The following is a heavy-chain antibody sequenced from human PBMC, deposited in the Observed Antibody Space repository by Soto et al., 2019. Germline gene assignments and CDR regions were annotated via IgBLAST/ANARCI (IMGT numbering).Heavy chain of an antibody. D-gene: IGHD3-9*01. Sequence: GGSLRLSCAASGFTFSSYAMSWVRQAPGKGLEWVSAISGSGGSTYYADSVKGRFTISRDNSKNTLYLQMNSLRAEDTAVYYCAKTRYDILTGYYNSGYYMDVWGKGTTVTVSS. V-gene: IGHV3-23*01. CDR2: ISGSGGST. J-gene: IGHJ6*03. CDR3: AKTRYDILTGYYNSGYYMDV. CDR1: GFTFSSYA.